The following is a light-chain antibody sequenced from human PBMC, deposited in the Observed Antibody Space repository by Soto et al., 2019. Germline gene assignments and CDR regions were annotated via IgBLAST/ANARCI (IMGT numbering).Light chain of an antibody. Sequence: EIVLTQSPGTLSLSPGERASVSCRASQSVSSNYLAWYQQKSGQAPRLLMYGASSRATGIPDRFSGSGSGTDFTLTITRLEPEDFAVYFCLQYGGLPRTFGQGTKVDIK. CDR2: GAS. V-gene: IGKV3-20*01. CDR3: LQYGGLPRT. J-gene: IGKJ1*01. CDR1: QSVSSNY.